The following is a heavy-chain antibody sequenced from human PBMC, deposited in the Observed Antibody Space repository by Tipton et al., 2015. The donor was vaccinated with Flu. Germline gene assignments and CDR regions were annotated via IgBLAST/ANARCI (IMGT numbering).Heavy chain of an antibody. CDR2: IYHSGTT. J-gene: IGHJ5*02. Sequence: LRLSCAVSGYSIASDYYWGWIRQPPGKGLEWIGNIYHSGTTYYNPSLRSRVIILVDRSKNQFSLKLSFVTAADTAVYYCARRDYSNYVSEPKNWFDPWGLGTLVTVPS. V-gene: IGHV4-38-2*01. CDR3: ARRDYSNYVSEPKNWFDP. CDR1: GYSIASDYY. D-gene: IGHD4-11*01.